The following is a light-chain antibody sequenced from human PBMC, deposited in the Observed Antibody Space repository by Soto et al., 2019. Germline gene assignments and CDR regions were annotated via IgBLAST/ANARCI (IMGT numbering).Light chain of an antibody. CDR2: GNS. CDR1: SSNIGAGYD. J-gene: IGLJ3*02. V-gene: IGLV1-40*01. Sequence: VLTQPPSVSGAPGQRVTISCTGSSSNIGAGYDVHWYQRLPGTAPKLLIYGNSNRPSGVPDRFSGSKSGTSASLAITGLQAEDEADYYCQSYDSSLSGSVFGGGTKLTVL. CDR3: QSYDSSLSGSV.